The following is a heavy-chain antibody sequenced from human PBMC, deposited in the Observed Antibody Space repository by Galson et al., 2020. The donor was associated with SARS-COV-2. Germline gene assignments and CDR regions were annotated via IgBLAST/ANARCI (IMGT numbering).Heavy chain of an antibody. Sequence: GESLKISCAASGFTFSSYAMHWVRQAPGKGLEWVAVISYDGSNKYYADSVKGRFTISRDNSKNTLYLQMNSLSAEDTAVYYCARSAGGGYYSNFDYWGQGTLVTVSS. CDR3: ARSAGGGYYSNFDY. J-gene: IGHJ4*02. CDR1: GFTFSSYA. V-gene: IGHV3-30*04. CDR2: ISYDGSNK. D-gene: IGHD3-22*01.